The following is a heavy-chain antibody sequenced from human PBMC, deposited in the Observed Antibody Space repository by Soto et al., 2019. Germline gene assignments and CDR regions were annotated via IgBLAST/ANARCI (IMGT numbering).Heavy chain of an antibody. D-gene: IGHD3-22*01. V-gene: IGHV4-59*01. CDR2: IYYSGST. J-gene: IGHJ5*02. CDR1: GGSISSYY. Sequence: TLSLTCTVSGGSISSYYWSWIRQPPGKGLEWIGYIYYSGSTNYNPSLKSRVTISVDTSKNQFSLKLSSVTAADTAVYYCARSTAYYYDSSGYWFDPWGQGTLVTVSS. CDR3: ARSTAYYYDSSGYWFDP.